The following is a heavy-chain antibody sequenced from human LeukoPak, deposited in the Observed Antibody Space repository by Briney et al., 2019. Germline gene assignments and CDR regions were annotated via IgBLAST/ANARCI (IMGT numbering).Heavy chain of an antibody. CDR3: ANTLRFLEWLSY. Sequence: GGSLRLSCAASGFTFSSYAMSWVRQAPGKGLEWVSAISGSGGSTYYADSVKGRFTISRDNSKNTLYLQMNSLRAEDTAVYYCANTLRFLEWLSYWGQGTLVTVSS. J-gene: IGHJ4*02. V-gene: IGHV3-23*01. CDR2: ISGSGGST. CDR1: GFTFSSYA. D-gene: IGHD3-3*01.